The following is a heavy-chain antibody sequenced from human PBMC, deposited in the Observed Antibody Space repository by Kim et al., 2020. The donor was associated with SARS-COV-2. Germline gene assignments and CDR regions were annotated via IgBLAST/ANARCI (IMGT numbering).Heavy chain of an antibody. CDR3: ARGEDSSGYFDY. D-gene: IGHD3-22*01. V-gene: IGHV4-39*01. CDR2: IYYSGST. CDR1: GGSISSSSYY. J-gene: IGHJ4*02. Sequence: SETLSLTCTVSGGSISSSSYYWGWIRQPPGKGLEWIGSIYYSGSTYYNPSLKSRVTISVDTSKNQFSLKLSSVTAADTAVYYCARGEDSSGYFDYWGQGTLVTVSS.